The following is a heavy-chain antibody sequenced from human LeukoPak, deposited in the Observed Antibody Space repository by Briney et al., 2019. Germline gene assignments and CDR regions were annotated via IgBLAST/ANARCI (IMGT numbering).Heavy chain of an antibody. CDR1: GFTFSSYA. J-gene: IGHJ4*02. CDR2: ISYDGSNK. CDR3: AAYIDYYDSSGYYPFWY. V-gene: IGHV3-30-3*01. D-gene: IGHD3-22*01. Sequence: GGSLRLSCAPSGFTFSSYAVHWVRQAPGKGLEWVAVISYDGSNKYYADSVKGRFTLSRDNSKNTLYLQMNSLRAEDTAVYYCAAYIDYYDSSGYYPFWYWGQGTLVTVSS.